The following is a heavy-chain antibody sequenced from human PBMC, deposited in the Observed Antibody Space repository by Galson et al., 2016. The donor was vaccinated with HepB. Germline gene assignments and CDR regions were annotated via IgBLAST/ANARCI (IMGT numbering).Heavy chain of an antibody. CDR2: ASGSGTNT. V-gene: IGHV3-23*01. CDR1: GFIFINHY. Sequence: SLRLSCAASGFIFINHYMSWVRQAPGKGLEWVSTASGSGTNTYYADSVKGRFTISRDNSKNTIYLQMNSLRFEDTAVYYCAKGYMDVWGNGTTVTVSS. CDR3: AKGYMDV. J-gene: IGHJ6*03.